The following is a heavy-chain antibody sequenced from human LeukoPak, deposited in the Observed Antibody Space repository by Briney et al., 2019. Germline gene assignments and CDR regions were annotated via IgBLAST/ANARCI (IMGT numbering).Heavy chain of an antibody. CDR3: ARAALQYSSGWLGY. D-gene: IGHD6-19*01. CDR1: GFTFSSYA. V-gene: IGHV3-30-3*01. CDR2: ISYDGSNK. J-gene: IGHJ4*02. Sequence: GRSLRLSCAASGFTFSSYAMHWVRQAPGKGLEWVAVISYDGSNKYYADSAKGRFTISRDNSKNTLYLQMNSLRAEDTAVYYCARAALQYSSGWLGYWGQGTLVTVSS.